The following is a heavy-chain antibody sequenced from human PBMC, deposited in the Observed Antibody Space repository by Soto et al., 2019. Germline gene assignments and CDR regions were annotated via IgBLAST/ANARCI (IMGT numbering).Heavy chain of an antibody. V-gene: IGHV1-69*06. Sequence: QVQLVQSGAEAKKPGSSVKVSCKASGGTFSSYAISWVRQAPGQGLEWMGGIIPIFGTANYAQKFQGRVTITADKSTSTAYMELSSLRSEDTAVYYCARNSLYYDSSGYYYGRAFDIWGQGTMVTVSS. J-gene: IGHJ3*02. CDR3: ARNSLYYDSSGYYYGRAFDI. CDR1: GGTFSSYA. CDR2: IIPIFGTA. D-gene: IGHD3-22*01.